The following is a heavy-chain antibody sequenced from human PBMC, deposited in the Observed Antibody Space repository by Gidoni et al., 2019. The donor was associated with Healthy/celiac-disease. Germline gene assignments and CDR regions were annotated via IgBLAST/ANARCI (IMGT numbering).Heavy chain of an antibody. V-gene: IGHV2-70*04. Sequence: QVTLKESGPALVKPTQTLTLTCTFSGFSLSTSGMRVSWIRQPPGKALEWLARIDWDDDKFYSTSLKTRLTISKDTSKNQVVLTMTNMDPVDTATYYCARVYSYGYSFPDYWGQGTLVTVSS. CDR2: IDWDDDK. J-gene: IGHJ4*02. CDR3: ARVYSYGYSFPDY. D-gene: IGHD5-18*01. CDR1: GFSLSTSGMR.